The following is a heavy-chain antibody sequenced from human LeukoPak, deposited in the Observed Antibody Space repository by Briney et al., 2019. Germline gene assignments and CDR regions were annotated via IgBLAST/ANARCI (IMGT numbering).Heavy chain of an antibody. V-gene: IGHV4-4*07. Sequence: SETLSLTCTVSGGSISTYYWSWIRQPPGKGLEWIGRIYTSGSTNYNPSLKSRVTISVDTSKKQFSLRLPSVTASDTAVYYCARDGGRGWYAPPPSYWGRETLVTVPS. D-gene: IGHD6-19*01. CDR2: IYTSGST. J-gene: IGHJ4*02. CDR3: ARDGGRGWYAPPPSY. CDR1: GGSISTYY.